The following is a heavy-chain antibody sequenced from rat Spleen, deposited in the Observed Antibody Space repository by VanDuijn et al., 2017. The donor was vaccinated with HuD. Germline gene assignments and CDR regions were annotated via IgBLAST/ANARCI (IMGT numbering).Heavy chain of an antibody. CDR2: ISYEGTGT. V-gene: IGHV5-22*01. J-gene: IGHJ3*01. Sequence: EVQLVESGGGLVQPGRSLKLSCAVSGFIFSDYYMVWVRQAPKKGLEWVASISYEGTGTYYRDSVKGRFTLSRDNAKSTLYLQMDSLTSEDTATYYCARSVFDYWGQGTLVTVSS. CDR1: GFIFSDYY. CDR3: ARSVFDY.